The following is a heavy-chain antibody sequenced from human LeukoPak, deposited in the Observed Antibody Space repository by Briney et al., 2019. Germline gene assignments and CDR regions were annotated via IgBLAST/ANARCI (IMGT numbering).Heavy chain of an antibody. CDR2: IFHSGSL. Sequence: SETLSLTCSVSGYSINGGYYWGWVRQSPGKGPEWIGTIFHSGSLFYNPSFKSRVTLSIDTSRDQFSLRLTPVTAAGTAIYYCARMGVSYYYDSSTYYPVAFDVWGQGTKVTVSS. V-gene: IGHV4-38-2*01. CDR1: GYSINGGYY. CDR3: ARMGVSYYYDSSTYYPVAFDV. J-gene: IGHJ3*01. D-gene: IGHD3-22*01.